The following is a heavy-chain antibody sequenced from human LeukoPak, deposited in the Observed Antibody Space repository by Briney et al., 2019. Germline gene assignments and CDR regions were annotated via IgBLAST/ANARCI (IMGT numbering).Heavy chain of an antibody. CDR1: GYTLTELS. V-gene: IGHV1-24*01. D-gene: IGHD2-15*01. Sequence: ASVKVSCKVSGYTLTELSMHWVRQAPGKGLEWMGGFDPEDGETIYAQKFQGRVTMTEDTSTDTAYMELSSLRSEDTAVYYCARDRGGGSPFYYYYYMDVWGKGTTVTVSS. CDR3: ARDRGGGSPFYYYYYMDV. J-gene: IGHJ6*03. CDR2: FDPEDGET.